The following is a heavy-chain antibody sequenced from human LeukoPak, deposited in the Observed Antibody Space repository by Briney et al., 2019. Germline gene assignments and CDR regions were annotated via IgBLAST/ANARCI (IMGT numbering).Heavy chain of an antibody. V-gene: IGHV4-31*03. J-gene: IGHJ3*02. CDR1: GGSISSGGYY. Sequence: KPSQTLSLTCTVSGGSISSGGYYWSWIRQHPGKGLEWIGYIYYSGSTYYNPSLKSRVTISVDRSKNQFSLKLSSVTAADTAVYYCARDTMVRGGDAFDIWGQGTMVTVSS. D-gene: IGHD3-10*01. CDR2: IYYSGST. CDR3: ARDTMVRGGDAFDI.